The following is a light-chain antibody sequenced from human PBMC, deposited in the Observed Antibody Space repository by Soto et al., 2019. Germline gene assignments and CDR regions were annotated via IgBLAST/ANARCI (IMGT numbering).Light chain of an antibody. CDR2: DAS. V-gene: IGKV3-11*01. J-gene: IGKJ4*01. Sequence: EIVLTQSPATLSLSPGERATLSCRASQSINYYLAWYKQKPGQAPRLLISDASNRASGIPARFSGSGSGTDVTLTIGSLEPEDFAIYYGQHRNEWPPGAAFGGGTKVEIK. CDR1: QSINYY. CDR3: QHRNEWPPGAA.